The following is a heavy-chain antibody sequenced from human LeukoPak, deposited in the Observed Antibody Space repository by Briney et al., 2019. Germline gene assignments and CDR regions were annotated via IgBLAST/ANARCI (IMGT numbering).Heavy chain of an antibody. V-gene: IGHV3-23*01. CDR3: AKGRVRGVINYGYDS. Sequence: SCKASGYTFTSYGMSWVRQAPGKGLEWVSGISGSGGRTHYADSVKGRFTISRDNSKNTLYLQMNSLRAEDTAVYYCAKGRVRGVINYGYDSWGQGTLVTVSS. J-gene: IGHJ4*02. CDR1: GYTFTSYG. CDR2: ISGSGGRT. D-gene: IGHD3-10*01.